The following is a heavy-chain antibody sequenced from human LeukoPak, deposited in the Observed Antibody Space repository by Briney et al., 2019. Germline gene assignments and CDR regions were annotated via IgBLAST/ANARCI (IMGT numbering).Heavy chain of an antibody. D-gene: IGHD6-19*01. CDR3: ARGAVTVAGPAEYFQH. J-gene: IGHJ1*01. CDR2: ISSSSSYT. Sequence: GGSLRLSCAASGFTFSDYYMSWIRQAPGKGLEWVSYISSSSSYTNYADFVKGRFTISRDNAKNSLCLQMNSLRAEDTAVYYCARGAVTVAGPAEYFQHWGQGTLVTVSS. V-gene: IGHV3-11*05. CDR1: GFTFSDYY.